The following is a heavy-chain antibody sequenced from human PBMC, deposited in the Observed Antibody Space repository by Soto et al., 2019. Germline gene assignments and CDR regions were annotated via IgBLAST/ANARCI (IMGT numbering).Heavy chain of an antibody. Sequence: QVQLQESGPGLVKPSQTLSLTCTFSGGSISSGGYYCSWIRQHAVKCLEWIGYIYYRGRTYYNPSLTSRVTISVVTSKNQFSLKLSSVVAAGTTVYYCASYPPYRDYAFDIWGKGTMVTVSS. CDR3: ASYPPYRDYAFDI. CDR2: IYYRGRT. D-gene: IGHD4-4*01. CDR1: GGSISSGGYY. J-gene: IGHJ3*02. V-gene: IGHV4-31*03.